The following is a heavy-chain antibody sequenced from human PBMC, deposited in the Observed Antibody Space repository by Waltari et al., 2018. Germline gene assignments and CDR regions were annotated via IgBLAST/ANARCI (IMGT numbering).Heavy chain of an antibody. J-gene: IGHJ1*01. CDR2: IKQDGSEK. CDR3: ARPPNGDYEPGYFQH. V-gene: IGHV3-7*01. D-gene: IGHD4-17*01. Sequence: LQLQESGPGLVKPSETLSLTCTVSGGSISSSSYYWGWIRQPPGKGLEWVANIKQDGSEKYYVDSVKGRFTISRDNAKNSLYLQMNSLRAEDTALYYCARPPNGDYEPGYFQHWGQGTLVTVSS. CDR1: GGSISSSSYY.